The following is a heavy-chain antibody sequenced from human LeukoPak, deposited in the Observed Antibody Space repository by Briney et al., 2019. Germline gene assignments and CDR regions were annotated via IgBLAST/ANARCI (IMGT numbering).Heavy chain of an antibody. CDR1: GFTFSSYS. V-gene: IGHV3-21*01. D-gene: IGHD3-22*01. J-gene: IGHJ4*02. Sequence: GGSLRLPCAASGFTFSSYSMNWVRQAPGKGREWVSSISSSSSYIYYADSVKGRFTISRDNAKNSLYLQMNSLRAEDTAVYYCARGGKYYYDSSGDYWGQGTLVTVSS. CDR2: ISSSSSYI. CDR3: ARGGKYYYDSSGDY.